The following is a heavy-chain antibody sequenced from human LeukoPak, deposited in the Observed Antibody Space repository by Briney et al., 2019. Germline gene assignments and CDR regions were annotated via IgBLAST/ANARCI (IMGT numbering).Heavy chain of an antibody. J-gene: IGHJ4*01. CDR3: AKDLGGSYPFAFDY. CDR1: GFTFSSYG. CDR2: ISYDGSNK. D-gene: IGHD3-16*01. Sequence: GGSLRLSCAASGFTFSSYGMHWVRQAPGKGLEWVAVISYDGSNKYYADSVKGRFTISRDNSKNTLYLQMNSLRAEDTAVYYCAKDLGGSYPFAFDYWGHGTLVTVSS. V-gene: IGHV3-30*18.